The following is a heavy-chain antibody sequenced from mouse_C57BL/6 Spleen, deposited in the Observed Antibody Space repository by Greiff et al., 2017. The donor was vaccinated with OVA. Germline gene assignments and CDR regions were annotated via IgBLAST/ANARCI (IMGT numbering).Heavy chain of an antibody. V-gene: IGHV1-82*01. CDR2: IYPGDGDT. Sequence: VKLVESGPELVKPGASVKISCKASGYAFSSSWMNWVKQRPGKGLEWIGRIYPGDGDTNSNGKFKGKATLTADKSSSTAYMQLSSLTSEDSAVYFCARRGIYDGYYLFAYWGQGTLVTVSA. D-gene: IGHD2-3*01. CDR3: ARRGIYDGYYLFAY. CDR1: GYAFSSSW. J-gene: IGHJ3*01.